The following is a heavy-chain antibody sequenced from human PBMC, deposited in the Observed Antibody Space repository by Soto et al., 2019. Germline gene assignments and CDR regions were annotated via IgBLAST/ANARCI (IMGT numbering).Heavy chain of an antibody. Sequence: LRLSCAASGFTFSSYAMSWVRQAPGKGLEWVSAISGSGGSTYYADSVKGRFTISRDNSKNTLYLQMNSLRAEDTAVYYCARGGAVVAAAPFDYWGQGILVTVSS. CDR1: GFTFSSYA. CDR2: ISGSGGST. J-gene: IGHJ4*02. V-gene: IGHV3-23*01. D-gene: IGHD2-15*01. CDR3: ARGGAVVAAAPFDY.